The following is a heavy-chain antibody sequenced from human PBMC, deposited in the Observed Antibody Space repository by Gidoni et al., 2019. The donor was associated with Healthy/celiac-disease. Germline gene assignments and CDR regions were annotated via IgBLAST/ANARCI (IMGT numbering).Heavy chain of an antibody. J-gene: IGHJ4*02. CDR2: INHSGST. Sequence: QVQLQQWGAGLLKPSETLSLTCAVYGGSFSGYYWSWIRQPPGKGLEWIGEINHSGSTNYNPSLKSRVTISVDTSKNQFSLKLSSVTAAATAVYYCARGGRHSSGIDYWGQGTLVTVSS. D-gene: IGHD6-19*01. V-gene: IGHV4-34*01. CDR1: GGSFSGYY. CDR3: ARGGRHSSGIDY.